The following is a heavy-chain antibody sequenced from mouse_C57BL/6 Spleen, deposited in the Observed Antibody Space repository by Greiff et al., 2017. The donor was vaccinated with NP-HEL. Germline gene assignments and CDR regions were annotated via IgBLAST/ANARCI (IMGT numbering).Heavy chain of an antibody. CDR1: GYTFTSYW. CDR2: IDPSDSYT. D-gene: IGHD1-1*01. V-gene: IGHV1-59*01. Sequence: QVQLQQPGAELVRPGTSVKLSCKASGYTFTSYWMHWVKQRPGQGLEWIGVIDPSDSYTNYNQKFKGKATLTVDTSSSTAYMQLSSLTSEDSAVCYCARSGITTGYFDYWGQGTTLTVSS. CDR3: ARSGITTGYFDY. J-gene: IGHJ2*01.